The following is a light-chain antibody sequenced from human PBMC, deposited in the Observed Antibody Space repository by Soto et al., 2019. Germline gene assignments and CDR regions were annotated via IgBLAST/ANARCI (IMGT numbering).Light chain of an antibody. CDR3: QQFYYYPHT. CDR2: GAS. CDR1: HTIATY. J-gene: IGKJ2*01. V-gene: IGKV1-39*01. Sequence: IQMTQSPSSLSASVGDGVTLTCRASHTIATYLNWYQQKPGQVPEVLIYGASRLHVGVPSRFTGSGYGTDFTLPINNLQPADFAIYYCQQFYYYPHTFGQGTKLEVK.